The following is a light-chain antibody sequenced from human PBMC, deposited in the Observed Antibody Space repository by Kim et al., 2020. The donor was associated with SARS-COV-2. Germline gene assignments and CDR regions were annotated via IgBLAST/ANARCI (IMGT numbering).Light chain of an antibody. CDR3: QQCQTTPLT. J-gene: IGKJ4*01. Sequence: PGERATLSCTASQSVSTAYLVWYQQKVGQAPRLLLYATSSRASGVPDRFSGSGSETEFSLTISGVEPDDFAVYYCQQCQTTPLTFGGGTKV. V-gene: IGKV3-20*01. CDR1: QSVSTAY. CDR2: ATS.